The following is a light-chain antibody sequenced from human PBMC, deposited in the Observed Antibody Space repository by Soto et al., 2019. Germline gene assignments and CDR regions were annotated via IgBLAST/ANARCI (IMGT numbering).Light chain of an antibody. J-gene: IGLJ1*01. CDR3: SSYTSSSTLCV. V-gene: IGLV2-14*01. CDR1: SSDVGAFNY. Sequence: QSALTQPASVSGSPGQSITISCTGTSSDVGAFNYVSWYQQHPGKAPELVIYEVSNRPSGVSNRFSGSKSGNTASLTISGVQAEDEADYYCSSYTSSSTLCVFGTGTKLTVL. CDR2: EVS.